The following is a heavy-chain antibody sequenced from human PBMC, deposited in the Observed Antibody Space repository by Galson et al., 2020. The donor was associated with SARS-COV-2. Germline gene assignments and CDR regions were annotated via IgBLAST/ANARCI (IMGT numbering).Heavy chain of an antibody. J-gene: IGHJ4*02. CDR2: IYYSGST. CDR3: ARAYGGSLGHFDY. Sequence: SETLSLTCDVSGGAIGTTHWWSWVRQPPGKGLEWVGEIYYSGSTNYSPSLKSRITISVDKSKNQFSLQLDSVTAADTAVYYCARAYGGSLGHFDYWGQGALVTVSS. D-gene: IGHD2-15*01. V-gene: IGHV4-4*02. CDR1: GGAIGTTHW.